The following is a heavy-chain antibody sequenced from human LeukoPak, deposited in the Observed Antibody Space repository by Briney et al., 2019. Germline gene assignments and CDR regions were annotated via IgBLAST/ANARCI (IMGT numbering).Heavy chain of an antibody. D-gene: IGHD3-10*01. Sequence: GGSLRLSCAASGFTFSSYWMSWVRQAPGKGLEWVANIKQDGSEKYYVDSVKGRFTISRDNAKNSLYLQMNSLRAEDTAVYYCARDPYGSGSYYNGDYWGQGTLVTVSS. J-gene: IGHJ4*02. V-gene: IGHV3-7*03. CDR2: IKQDGSEK. CDR1: GFTFSSYW. CDR3: ARDPYGSGSYYNGDY.